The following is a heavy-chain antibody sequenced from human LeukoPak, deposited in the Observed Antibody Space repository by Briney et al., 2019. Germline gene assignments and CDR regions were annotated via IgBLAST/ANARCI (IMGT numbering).Heavy chain of an antibody. V-gene: IGHV3-74*01. J-gene: IGHJ4*02. Sequence: GGSLRLSCAASGFTFSSYWMHWVRHAPGEGLVWVSRINGDGTTTGYADSVKGRFTISRDSAKNTLYLQMTSLRAEDTAVYYCASSRDGYNYMNYWGQGTLVTVSS. CDR3: ASSRDGYNYMNY. D-gene: IGHD5-24*01. CDR1: GFTFSSYW. CDR2: INGDGTTT.